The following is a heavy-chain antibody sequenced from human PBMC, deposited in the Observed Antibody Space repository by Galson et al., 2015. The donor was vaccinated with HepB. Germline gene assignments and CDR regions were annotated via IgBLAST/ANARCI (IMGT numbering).Heavy chain of an antibody. J-gene: IGHJ4*02. CDR2: INPSGGST. V-gene: IGHV1-46*01. Sequence: SVKVSCKASGYTFTSYYMHWVRQAPGQGLEWMGIINPSGGSTSYAQKFQGRVTMTRDTSASTAYMELSSLRSEDTAVYYCARDASGWIDYWGQGTLVTVSS. CDR1: GYTFTSYY. CDR3: ARDASGWIDY. D-gene: IGHD6-19*01.